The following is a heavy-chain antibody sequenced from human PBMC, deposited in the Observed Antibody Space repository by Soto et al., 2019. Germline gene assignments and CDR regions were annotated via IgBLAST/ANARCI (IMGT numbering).Heavy chain of an antibody. CDR1: GFTFSSYS. CDR3: ARDGQGGGVVNWFDP. CDR2: ISSSSSTI. Sequence: EVQLVESGGGLVQPGGSLRLSCAASGFTFSSYSMNWVRQAPGKWLEWVSYISSSSSTIYYADSVKGRFTISRDNAKNSLYLQMNSLRAEDTAVYYCARDGQGGGVVNWFDPWGQGTLVTVSS. D-gene: IGHD3-16*01. J-gene: IGHJ5*02. V-gene: IGHV3-48*01.